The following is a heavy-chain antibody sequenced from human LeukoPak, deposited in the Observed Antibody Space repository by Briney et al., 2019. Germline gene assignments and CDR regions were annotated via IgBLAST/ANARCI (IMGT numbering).Heavy chain of an antibody. Sequence: ASVKVSCKASGYTFTNYAMNWVRQAPGQGLEWMGWIHPSTGNPTYAQGFTGRFVFSLDTSVSTTYLQISGLKAEDTAVYYCARAFQSLGGLSLPDYWGQGTLATVSS. CDR2: IHPSTGNP. CDR3: ARAFQSLGGLSLPDY. CDR1: GYTFTNYA. J-gene: IGHJ4*02. V-gene: IGHV7-4-1*02. D-gene: IGHD3-16*02.